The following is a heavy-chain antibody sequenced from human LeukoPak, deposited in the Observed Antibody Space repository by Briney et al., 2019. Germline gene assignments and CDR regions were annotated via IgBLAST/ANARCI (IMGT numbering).Heavy chain of an antibody. CDR1: GFTFSNYW. Sequence: GGSLRLSCAASGFTFSNYWMSWVRQAPGEGLEWVANIKQDGSEKYYVDSVKGRFSISRDNAKDSLDLQMSSLRAEDTAVYYCARVAVAPYYHYYYMDVWGKGTTVTVSS. CDR3: ARVAVAPYYHYYYMDV. J-gene: IGHJ6*03. V-gene: IGHV3-7*01. CDR2: IKQDGSEK. D-gene: IGHD6-19*01.